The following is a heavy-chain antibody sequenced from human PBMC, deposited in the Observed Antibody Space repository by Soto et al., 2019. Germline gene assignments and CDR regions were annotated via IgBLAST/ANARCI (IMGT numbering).Heavy chain of an antibody. D-gene: IGHD1-26*01. V-gene: IGHV4-31*02. CDR2: IFNSGTT. CDR1: GASTVSHYH. J-gene: IGHJ4*02. Sequence: SETLSLTCSVSGASTVSHYHWTWIRQPPGKGLEWMGYIFNSGTTFYNPSLTSRLSISMDTSGNHFSLELRSVTAADTAVYYCALALGPTTGLDYWGQGTLVTVSS. CDR3: ALALGPTTGLDY.